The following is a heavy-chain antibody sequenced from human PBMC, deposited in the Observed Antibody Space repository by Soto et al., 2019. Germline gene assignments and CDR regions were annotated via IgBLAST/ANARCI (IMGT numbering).Heavy chain of an antibody. CDR3: AARLVYCSGGSCSLYGMDV. D-gene: IGHD2-15*01. J-gene: IGHJ6*02. V-gene: IGHV5-10-1*01. Sequence: GESLKISCKGSGYSFTSYWISWVRQMPGKGLEWMGRIDPSDSYTNYSPSLQGHVTISADKSISTAYLQWSSLKASDTAMYYCAARLVYCSGGSCSLYGMDVWGQGTTVTVSS. CDR2: IDPSDSYT. CDR1: GYSFTSYW.